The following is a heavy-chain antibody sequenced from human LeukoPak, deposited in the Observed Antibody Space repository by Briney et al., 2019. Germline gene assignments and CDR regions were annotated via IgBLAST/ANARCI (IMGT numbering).Heavy chain of an antibody. V-gene: IGHV1-18*01. Sequence: GASVKVSCKASGYTFTSYGINWVRQAPGQGLEWMGWISAYNGNTNYAQKLQGRVTMTTDTSTSTAYMELRSLRSDDTAVYYCARGSGQQLVTGYYGMDVWGQGTTVTVSS. J-gene: IGHJ6*02. CDR1: GYTFTSYG. CDR2: ISAYNGNT. D-gene: IGHD6-13*01. CDR3: ARGSGQQLVTGYYGMDV.